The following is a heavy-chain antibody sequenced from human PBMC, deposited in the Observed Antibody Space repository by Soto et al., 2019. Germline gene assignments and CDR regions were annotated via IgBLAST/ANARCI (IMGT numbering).Heavy chain of an antibody. D-gene: IGHD5-12*01. CDR1: GYTFTSHY. Sequence: QVQVVQSGAEVKKPGASVKVSCKASGYTFTSHYMHWVRQAPGQGLEWMGIINPSGGSTGYAQKFQDRVIMTRDISTSTVYMELSSLTFEYTAMYYCAIPVATWDVFDIWGQGTMVTVSS. CDR3: AIPVATWDVFDI. CDR2: INPSGGST. V-gene: IGHV1-46*01. J-gene: IGHJ3*02.